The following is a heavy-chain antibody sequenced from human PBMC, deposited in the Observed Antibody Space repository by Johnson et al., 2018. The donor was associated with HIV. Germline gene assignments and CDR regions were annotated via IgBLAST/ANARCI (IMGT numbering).Heavy chain of an antibody. CDR2: IWYDGSNK. D-gene: IGHD1-7*01. CDR3: AKEEAWKGELRGGDAFDI. V-gene: IGHV3-33*06. Sequence: VQLVESGGGVVQPGRSLRLSCAASGFTFSSYGMHWVRQAPGKGLEWVAVIWYDGSNKYYAESVKGRFTVSRDNSKNTLYMQMNSLRTEDTAGYYCAKEEAWKGELRGGDAFDIWGQGTTVSVSS. J-gene: IGHJ3*02. CDR1: GFTFSSYG.